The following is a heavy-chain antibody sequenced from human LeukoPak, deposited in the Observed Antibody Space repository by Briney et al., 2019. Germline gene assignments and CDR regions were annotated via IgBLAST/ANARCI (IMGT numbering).Heavy chain of an antibody. J-gene: IGHJ4*02. CDR1: GFTFRSYA. CDR3: AKDRSSVSDFWTGYYPDY. CDR2: ISGSGDST. V-gene: IGHV3-23*01. D-gene: IGHD3/OR15-3a*01. Sequence: KTGGSLRLSCAASGFTFRSYAMSWVRQAPGKGLGWVSVISGSGDSTYYADSVKGRFTISRDNSKTTLYLQMNSLRAEDTAVYYCAKDRSSVSDFWTGYYPDYWGQGSLVTVSS.